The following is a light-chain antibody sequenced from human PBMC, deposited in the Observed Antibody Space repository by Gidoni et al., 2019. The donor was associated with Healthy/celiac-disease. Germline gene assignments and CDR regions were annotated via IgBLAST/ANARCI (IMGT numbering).Light chain of an antibody. CDR1: PSLLHSNGYNY. J-gene: IGKJ1*01. V-gene: IGKV2-28*01. CDR3: MQALQTSWT. Sequence: DIVMTQSPLSLPVTPGEPSSISCRSSPSLLHSNGYNYLDWYLQKPGQSPQLLIYLGSNRASGGPDRFSGSGSGTDFTLKISRVEAEDVGVYYCMQALQTSWTFGQGTKVEIK. CDR2: LGS.